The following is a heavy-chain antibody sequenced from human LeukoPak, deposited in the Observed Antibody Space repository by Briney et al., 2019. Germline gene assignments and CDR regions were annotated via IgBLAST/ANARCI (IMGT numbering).Heavy chain of an antibody. V-gene: IGHV1-8*01. J-gene: IGHJ4*02. CDR2: MNPESGGT. D-gene: IGHD2-21*01. Sequence: ASVKLSCKTSGYTFSNYAINRVRQAPGQGPEWMGWMNPESGGTGYSQKFQGRVTMTRDSARSTAYMELISLRFEDTAIYYCTRAIRHQLLSDYWGEGTLVTVSS. CDR1: GYTFSNYA. CDR3: TRAIRHQLLSDY.